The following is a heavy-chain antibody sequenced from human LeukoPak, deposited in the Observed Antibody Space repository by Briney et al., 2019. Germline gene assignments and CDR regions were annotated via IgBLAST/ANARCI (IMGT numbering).Heavy chain of an antibody. CDR1: GFDFSTYA. V-gene: IGHV3-66*02. J-gene: IGHJ3*02. D-gene: IGHD2-2*02. CDR2: IGGGDT. Sequence: GGSLRLSCAASGFDFSTYAMSWVRQAPGKGLEWVSGIGGGDTHYADSVKGRFTISRDNSKNTLYLQMNSLRAEDTAVYYCARGLSVIVVVPAAIRSGAFDIWGQGTMVTVSS. CDR3: ARGLSVIVVVPAAIRSGAFDI.